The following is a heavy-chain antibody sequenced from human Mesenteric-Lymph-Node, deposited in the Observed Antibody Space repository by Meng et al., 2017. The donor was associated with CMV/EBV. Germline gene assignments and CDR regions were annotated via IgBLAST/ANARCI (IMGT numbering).Heavy chain of an antibody. Sequence: GESLKISCAASGFTFSTYGMHWVRQAPAKGLEWVAVISEDGRIEYRADSVKGRFTISRDNSKNTVYLQMNSLTAEDTAVYYCAKRGYYDSSSSYAPFDFWGQGTLVTVSS. J-gene: IGHJ4*02. CDR3: AKRGYYDSSSSYAPFDF. CDR1: GFTFSTYG. D-gene: IGHD3-22*01. V-gene: IGHV3-30*18. CDR2: ISEDGRIE.